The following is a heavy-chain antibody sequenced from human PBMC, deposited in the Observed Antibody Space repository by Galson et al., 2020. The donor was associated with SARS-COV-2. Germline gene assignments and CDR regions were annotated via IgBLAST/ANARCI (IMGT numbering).Heavy chain of an antibody. CDR1: GFTFSSYA. Sequence: GGSLRLSCAASGFTFSSYAMHWVRQAPGKGLEWVAVISYDGSNKYYADSVKGRFTISRDNSKNTLYLQMNSLRAEDTAVYYCAAGLLWFGEPIGYWGQGTLVTVSS. V-gene: IGHV3-30*04. CDR2: ISYDGSNK. D-gene: IGHD3-10*01. J-gene: IGHJ4*02. CDR3: AAGLLWFGEPIGY.